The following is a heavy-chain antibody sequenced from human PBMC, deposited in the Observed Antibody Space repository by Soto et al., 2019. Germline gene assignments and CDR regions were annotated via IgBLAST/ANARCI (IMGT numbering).Heavy chain of an antibody. V-gene: IGHV1-18*01. D-gene: IGHD1-26*01. CDR2: ISAYNGNT. J-gene: IGHJ4*02. CDR1: GDTFTSYG. Sequence: QGQLVQSGAEVKKPGASVKVSCKASGDTFTSYGILWVRQAPGQALEWMGWISAYNGNTNYAQKLQGRVTMTPDTSTSTAHIEVRIVRSYVTAVYYWGRQSMLCERREGGDYWGQGPLVTVSS. CDR3: GRQSMLCERREGGDY.